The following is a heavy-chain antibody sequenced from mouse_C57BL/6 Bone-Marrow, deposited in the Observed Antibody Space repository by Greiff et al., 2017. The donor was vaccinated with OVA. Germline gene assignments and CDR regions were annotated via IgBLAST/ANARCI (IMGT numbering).Heavy chain of an antibody. CDR1: GYTFTSYW. D-gene: IGHD1-1*01. Sequence: QVQLQQPGAELVKPGASVKLSCKASGYTFTSYWMQWVKQRPGQGLEWIGEIDPSDSYTNYNQKFKGKATWTVDTSSSTAYMQLSSLTSEDSAVYYCARPPYYYGRDYWGQGTTLTVSS. V-gene: IGHV1-50*01. CDR2: IDPSDSYT. CDR3: ARPPYYYGRDY. J-gene: IGHJ2*01.